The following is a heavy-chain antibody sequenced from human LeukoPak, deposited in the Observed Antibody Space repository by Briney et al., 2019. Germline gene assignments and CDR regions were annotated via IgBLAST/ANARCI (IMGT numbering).Heavy chain of an antibody. CDR3: ARGTRIFGVVTGSWWFDP. CDR1: GESFGGCN. J-gene: IGHJ5*02. D-gene: IGHD3-3*01. CDR2: INHSGST. V-gene: IGHV4-34*01. Sequence: SETLSLTRAVYGESFGGCNWSWIRQPPGNGIKWIGEINHSGSTNYNPSLKSRVTISVDTSKNQFSLKLSSVTAADTAVYNCARGTRIFGVVTGSWWFDPWGQGTLVTVSS.